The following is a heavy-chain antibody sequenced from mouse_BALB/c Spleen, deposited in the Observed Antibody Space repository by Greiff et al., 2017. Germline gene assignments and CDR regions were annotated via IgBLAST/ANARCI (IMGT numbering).Heavy chain of an antibody. V-gene: IGHV5-9-4*01. Sequence: GQGVESGGGLVKPGGSLKLSCAASGFTFSSYAMSWVRQSPEKRLEWVAEISSGGSYTYYPDTVTGRFTISRDNAKNTLYLEMSSLRSEDTAMYYCAKVNLYYYAMDYWGQGTSVTVSS. CDR2: ISSGGSYT. CDR3: AKVNLYYYAMDY. CDR1: GFTFSSYA. J-gene: IGHJ4*01.